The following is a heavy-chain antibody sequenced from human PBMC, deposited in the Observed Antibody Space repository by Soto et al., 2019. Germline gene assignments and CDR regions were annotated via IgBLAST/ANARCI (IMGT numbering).Heavy chain of an antibody. J-gene: IGHJ4*02. D-gene: IGHD3-22*01. V-gene: IGHV4-31*03. CDR3: ARAPYYDSSGYQGAVDY. Sequence: PSETLSLTCTVSGGSISSGGYYWSWIRQHPGKGLEWIGYIYYSGSTYYNPSLKSRVTISVDTSKNQFSLKLSSVTAADTAVYYCARAPYYDSSGYQGAVDYWGQGTLVTSPQ. CDR1: GGSISSGGYY. CDR2: IYYSGST.